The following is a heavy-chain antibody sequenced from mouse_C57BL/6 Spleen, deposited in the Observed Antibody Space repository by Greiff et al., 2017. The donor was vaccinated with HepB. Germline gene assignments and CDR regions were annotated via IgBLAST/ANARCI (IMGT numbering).Heavy chain of an antibody. CDR2: IYPGDGDT. J-gene: IGHJ2*01. CDR1: GYAFSSSW. Sequence: QVQLQQSGPELVKPGASVKISCKASGYAFSSSWMNWVKQRPGKGLEWIGRIYPGDGDTNYNGKFKGKATLTVDKSSSTAYMQLSSLTSEDSAVYFCARSPPFDYWGQGTTLTVSS. V-gene: IGHV1-82*01. CDR3: ARSPPFDY.